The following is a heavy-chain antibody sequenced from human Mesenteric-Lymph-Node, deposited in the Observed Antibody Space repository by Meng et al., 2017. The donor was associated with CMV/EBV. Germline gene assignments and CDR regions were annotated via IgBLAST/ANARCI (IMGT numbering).Heavy chain of an antibody. CDR2: ISPRSAYT. V-gene: IGHV3-21*01. Sequence: GESPMTSRAASGFTFSSFSMNWVRQAPGKGLEWVSFISPRSAYTDNEDLEYADSVKGRCTISRDDAKNSLYLQRNSLRAEDTAVYYCASRASRTSSYYYGMDVWGQGTTVTVSS. J-gene: IGHJ6*02. CDR1: GFTFSSFS. D-gene: IGHD2-2*01. CDR3: ASRASRTSSYYYGMDV.